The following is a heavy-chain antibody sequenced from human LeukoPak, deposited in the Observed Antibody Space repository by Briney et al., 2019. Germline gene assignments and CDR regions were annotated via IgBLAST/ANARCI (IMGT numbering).Heavy chain of an antibody. J-gene: IGHJ4*02. CDR3: ARVSSFRVRAYYYDSSGYYLDY. Sequence: PSETLSLTCAVSGGSIRSNNWWSWVRQPPGKGLEWIGEVFHSGSTSYNPSLKSRVTISVDKSKNQFSLKLSSVTAADTAVYYCARVSSFRVRAYYYDSSGYYLDYWGQGTLVTVSS. CDR1: GGSIRSNNW. CDR2: VFHSGST. V-gene: IGHV4-4*02. D-gene: IGHD3-22*01.